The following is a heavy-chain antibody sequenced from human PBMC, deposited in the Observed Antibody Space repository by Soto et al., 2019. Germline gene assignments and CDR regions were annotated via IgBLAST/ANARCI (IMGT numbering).Heavy chain of an antibody. CDR3: ARDSLYDFWSGLYGMDG. V-gene: IGHV4-4*07. D-gene: IGHD3-3*01. CDR2: IYTSGST. J-gene: IGHJ6*02. CDR1: VGSISSYY. Sequence: SETLALTCTVSVGSISSYYWSWIRQPAGKGLEWIGRIYTSGSTNYNPSLKSRVTMSVDTSKNQFSLKLSSVTAADTAVYYCARDSLYDFWSGLYGMDGWGQGTTVTVS.